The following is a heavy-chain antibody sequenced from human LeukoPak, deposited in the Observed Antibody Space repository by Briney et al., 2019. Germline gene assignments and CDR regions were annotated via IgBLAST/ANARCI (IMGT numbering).Heavy chain of an antibody. CDR1: GGSISSYY. CDR3: ARSRDYYYYYYMDV. V-gene: IGHV4-59*01. CDR2: IYYSGST. J-gene: IGHJ6*03. Sequence: SSETLSLTCTVSGGSISSYYWSWIRQPPGKGLEWIGYIYYSGSTNYNPSLKSRVTISVDTSKNQFSLKLSSVTAADTAVYYCARSRDYYYYYYMDVWGKGTTDTVSS.